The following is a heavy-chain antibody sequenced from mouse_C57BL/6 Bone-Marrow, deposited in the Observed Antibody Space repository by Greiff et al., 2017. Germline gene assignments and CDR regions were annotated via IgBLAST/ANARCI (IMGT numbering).Heavy chain of an antibody. J-gene: IGHJ4*01. CDR1: GFPFSSYA. V-gene: IGHV5-9-1*02. CDR3: TRLDGYDLYCAMDY. CDR2: ISSGGDYI. D-gene: IGHD2-2*01. Sequence: EVQRVESGEGLVKPGGSLKLSCAASGFPFSSYAMSWVRQTPEQRLEWVAYISSGGDYIYYADTVKGRFTISRDNARNTLYLQMSSLKSEDTAMYYCTRLDGYDLYCAMDYWGQGTSVTVSS.